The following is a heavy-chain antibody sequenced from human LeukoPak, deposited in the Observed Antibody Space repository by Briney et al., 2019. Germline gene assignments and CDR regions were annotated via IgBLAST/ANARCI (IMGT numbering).Heavy chain of an antibody. J-gene: IGHJ6*03. Sequence: SETLSLTCAVSGDSISSGGYSWSWIRQPPGKGLEWIGSIYHSGSTYYNPSLKSRVTISVDTSKSQFSLKLSSVTAADTAVYYCARVGSSWPYYYYYMDVWGKGTTVTVSS. V-gene: IGHV4-30-2*03. CDR1: GDSISSGGYS. CDR3: ARVGSSWPYYYYYMDV. D-gene: IGHD6-13*01. CDR2: IYHSGST.